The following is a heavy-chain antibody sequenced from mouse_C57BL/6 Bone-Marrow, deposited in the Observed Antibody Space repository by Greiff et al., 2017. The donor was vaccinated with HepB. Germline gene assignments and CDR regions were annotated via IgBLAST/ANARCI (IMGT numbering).Heavy chain of an antibody. J-gene: IGHJ4*01. D-gene: IGHD1-1*01. CDR3: ASGTTVVAHYAMDY. Sequence: EVQLQQSGPVLVKPGASVKMSCKASGYTFTDYYMNWVKQSHGKSLEWIGVINPYNGGTSYNLKFKGKATLTVDKSSSTAYMELNSLTSEDSAVYYCASGTTVVAHYAMDYWGQGTSVTVSS. CDR1: GYTFTDYY. CDR2: INPYNGGT. V-gene: IGHV1-19*01.